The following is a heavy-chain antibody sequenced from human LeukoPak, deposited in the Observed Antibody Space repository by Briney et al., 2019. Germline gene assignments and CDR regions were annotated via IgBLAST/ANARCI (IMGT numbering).Heavy chain of an antibody. CDR2: IKQDGSEK. CDR3: AKVGTRMVTIVAPYYMDV. J-gene: IGHJ6*03. D-gene: IGHD5-24*01. V-gene: IGHV3-7*01. CDR1: GFTFSSYW. Sequence: PGGSLRLSCAASGFTFSSYWMSWVRQAPGKGLEWVANIKQDGSEKYYVDSVKGRFTISRDNAKNSLYLQMNSLRAEDTAMYYCAKVGTRMVTIVAPYYMDVWGKGTTVTVSS.